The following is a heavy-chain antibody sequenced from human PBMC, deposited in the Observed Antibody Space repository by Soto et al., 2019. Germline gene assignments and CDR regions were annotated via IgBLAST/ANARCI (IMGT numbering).Heavy chain of an antibody. CDR3: ARGETAAGTFKAFYYYYYYMDV. CDR1: GDSVSSNSAA. V-gene: IGHV6-1*01. D-gene: IGHD6-13*01. Sequence: PSQTLSLTCAISGDSVSSNSAAWNWIRQSPSRGLEWLGRTYYRSKWYNDYAVSVKSRITINPDTSKNQFSLQLNSVTPEDTAVYYCARGETAAGTFKAFYYYYYYMDVGGKGTTVTVSS. J-gene: IGHJ6*03. CDR2: TYYRSKWYN.